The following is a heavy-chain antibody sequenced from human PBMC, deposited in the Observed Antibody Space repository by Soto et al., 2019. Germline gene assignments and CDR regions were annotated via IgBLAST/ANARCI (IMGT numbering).Heavy chain of an antibody. CDR3: ATVDTDYYGMDV. Sequence: GESLKISCKGSGYSFTSYWISWVRQMPGKGLEWMGRIDPSDSYTNYSPSFQGHVTISADKSISTAYLQWSSLKASDTAMYYCATVDTDYYGMDVWGQGTTVTVSS. J-gene: IGHJ6*02. CDR1: GYSFTSYW. D-gene: IGHD5-18*01. V-gene: IGHV5-10-1*01. CDR2: IDPSDSYT.